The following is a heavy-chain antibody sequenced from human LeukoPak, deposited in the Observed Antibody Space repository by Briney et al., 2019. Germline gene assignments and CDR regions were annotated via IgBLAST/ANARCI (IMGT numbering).Heavy chain of an antibody. J-gene: IGHJ6*03. D-gene: IGHD6-6*01. Sequence: ASVKVSCKASGYTFTSYDINWVRQATGQGLEWMGWMNPSSGNTGYAQKFQGRVTMTRNTSISTAYMELSSLRSEDTAVYYCARRTYIAARPIYYYYYYMDVWGKGTTVTVSS. V-gene: IGHV1-8*01. CDR3: ARRTYIAARPIYYYYYYMDV. CDR2: MNPSSGNT. CDR1: GYTFTSYD.